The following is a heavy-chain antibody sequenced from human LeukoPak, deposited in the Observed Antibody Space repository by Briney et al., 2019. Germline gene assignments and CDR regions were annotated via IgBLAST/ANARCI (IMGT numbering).Heavy chain of an antibody. CDR2: ISAYNGNT. D-gene: IGHD6-6*01. CDR1: GYTFTSYG. Sequence: ASVKVSCKASGYTFTSYGISWVRQAPGQGLEWMGWISAYNGNTNYAQKLQGRVTMTTDTSTSTAYMELRSLRSDDTAVYYCAGGDPGGSSTEWDAFDIWGQGTMVTVSS. V-gene: IGHV1-18*01. J-gene: IGHJ3*02. CDR3: AGGDPGGSSTEWDAFDI.